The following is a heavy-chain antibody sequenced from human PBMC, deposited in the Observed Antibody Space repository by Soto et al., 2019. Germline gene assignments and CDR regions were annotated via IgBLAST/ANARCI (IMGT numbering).Heavy chain of an antibody. CDR2: IYYSGST. V-gene: IGHV4-59*01. Sequence: SETLSLTCTVSGGSISSYYWSWIRQPPGKGLEWIGYIYYSGSTNYNPSLKSRVTISVDTSKNQFSLKLSSVTAADTAVYYCARMVSGWFDPWGQGTLVTVS. CDR1: GGSISSYY. J-gene: IGHJ5*02. D-gene: IGHD2-8*01. CDR3: ARMVSGWFDP.